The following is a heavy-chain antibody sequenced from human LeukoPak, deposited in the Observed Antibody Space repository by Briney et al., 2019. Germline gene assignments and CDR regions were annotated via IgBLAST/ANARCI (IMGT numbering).Heavy chain of an antibody. CDR1: GFTFSSYG. V-gene: IGHV3-30*18. D-gene: IGHD3-22*01. J-gene: IGHJ4*02. CDR2: ISYDGSNK. Sequence: GGSLRLSCAASGFTFSSYGMHWVRRAPGKGLEWVAVISYDGSNKYYADSVKGRFTISRDNSKNTLYLQMNSLRAEDTAVYYCAKDSEVVITLVDYWGQGTLVTVSS. CDR3: AKDSEVVITLVDY.